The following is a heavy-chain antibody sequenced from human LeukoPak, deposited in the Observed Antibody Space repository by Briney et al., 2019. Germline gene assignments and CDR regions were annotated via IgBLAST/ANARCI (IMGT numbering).Heavy chain of an antibody. CDR1: GGSISSGGYY. CDR3: ARRPGGGDYYYYYMDV. J-gene: IGHJ6*03. V-gene: IGHV4-31*03. D-gene: IGHD3-16*01. CDR2: IYYSGST. Sequence: KSSQTLSLTCTVSGGSISSGGYYWSWIRQHPGKGLEWIGYIYYSGSTYYNPSLKSRVTISVDTSKTQFSLKLSSVTAADTAVYYCARRPGGGDYYYYYMDVWGKGTTVTVSS.